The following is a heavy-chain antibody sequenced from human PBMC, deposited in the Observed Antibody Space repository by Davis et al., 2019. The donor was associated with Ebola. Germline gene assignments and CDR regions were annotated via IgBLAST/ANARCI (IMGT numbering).Heavy chain of an antibody. CDR3: TREIRFLEWLLRFDY. CDR1: GFTFGDYA. CDR2: IRSKAYGGTT. D-gene: IGHD3-3*01. J-gene: IGHJ4*02. V-gene: IGHV3-49*04. Sequence: GESLKISCTASGFTFGDYAMSWVRQAPGKGLEWVGFIRSKAYGGTTEYAASVKGRFTISRDDSKSIAYLQMNSLKTEDTAVYYCTREIRFLEWLLRFDYWGQGTLVTVSS.